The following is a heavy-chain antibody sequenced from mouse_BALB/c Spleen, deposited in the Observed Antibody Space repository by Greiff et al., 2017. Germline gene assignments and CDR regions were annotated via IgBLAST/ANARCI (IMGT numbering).Heavy chain of an antibody. D-gene: IGHD2-2*01. J-gene: IGHJ1*01. V-gene: IGHV14-3*02. CDR3: ARDYGYDGWYFDV. Sequence: EVQLQQSGAELVKPGASVKLSCTASGFNIKDTYMHWVKQRPEQGLEWIGRIDPANGNTKYDPKFQGKATITADTSSNTAYLQLSSLTSEDTAVYYCARDYGYDGWYFDVWGAGTTVTVSS. CDR2: IDPANGNT. CDR1: GFNIKDTY.